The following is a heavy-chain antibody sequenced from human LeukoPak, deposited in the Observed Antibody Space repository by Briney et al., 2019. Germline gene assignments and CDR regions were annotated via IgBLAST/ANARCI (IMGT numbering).Heavy chain of an antibody. CDR2: ISGSGINT. Sequence: GGTLRLSCAASGFTFSSYGMSWVRQAPGKGLEWVSAISGSGINTYYADSVKGRFTISRDNSKNTLYLQMNSLRAEDTAVYYCARVYPSSWPNYLDYWGQGTLVTVSS. D-gene: IGHD6-13*01. J-gene: IGHJ4*02. CDR1: GFTFSSYG. CDR3: ARVYPSSWPNYLDY. V-gene: IGHV3-23*01.